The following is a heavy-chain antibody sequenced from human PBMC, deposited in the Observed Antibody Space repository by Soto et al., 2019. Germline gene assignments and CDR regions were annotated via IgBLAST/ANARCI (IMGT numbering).Heavy chain of an antibody. J-gene: IGHJ6*02. CDR1: GFTFSSYA. V-gene: IGHV3-23*01. CDR3: GKGIAVAGTWSYYYYGMDV. CDR2: ISGSGGST. D-gene: IGHD6-19*01. Sequence: GGSLRLSCAASGFTFSSYAMSWVRQAPGKGLEWVSAISGSGGSTYYADSVKGRFTISRDNSKNTLYLQMNSLRAEDTAVYYCGKGIAVAGTWSYYYYGMDVWGQGTTVTVSS.